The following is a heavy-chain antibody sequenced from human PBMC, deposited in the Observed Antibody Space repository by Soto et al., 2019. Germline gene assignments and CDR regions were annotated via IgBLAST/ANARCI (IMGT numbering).Heavy chain of an antibody. J-gene: IGHJ4*02. D-gene: IGHD3-22*01. V-gene: IGHV3-30-3*01. CDR1: GFTFSSYA. CDR3: ARTPSRGYYYYFDY. Sequence: QVQLVESGGGVVQPGRSLRLSCAASGFTFSSYAMHWVRQAPGKGLEWVAVISYDGSNKYYADSVKGRYTISRDTSKNTLYLQRNSLSAEDTAVYYCARTPSRGYYYYFDYWGQGTLVTVSS. CDR2: ISYDGSNK.